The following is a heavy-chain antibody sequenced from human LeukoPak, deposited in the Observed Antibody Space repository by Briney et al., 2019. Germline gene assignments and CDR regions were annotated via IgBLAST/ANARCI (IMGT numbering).Heavy chain of an antibody. CDR3: ATGDFDY. Sequence: ASVKVSCKASGYTFTDYFMNWVRQAPGQGLEWMGWINPNSGATNYAQNFQGRVTMTRDTSISTAYMELSRLRSDDTAVYYCATGDFDYWGQGTLVTVSS. CDR1: GYTFTDYF. D-gene: IGHD3-10*01. V-gene: IGHV1-2*02. CDR2: INPNSGAT. J-gene: IGHJ4*02.